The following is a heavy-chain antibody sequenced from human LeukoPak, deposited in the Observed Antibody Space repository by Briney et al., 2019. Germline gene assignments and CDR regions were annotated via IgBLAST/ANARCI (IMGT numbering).Heavy chain of an antibody. CDR1: GYTFTVYY. V-gene: IGHV1-2*02. CDR2: INPNSGGT. J-gene: IGHJ4*02. CDR3: ARIPAAPGYSSGWYGNDY. D-gene: IGHD6-19*01. Sequence: ASVTVSFTASGYTFTVYYMHWVRQAPGQGLEWMGWINPNSGGTNYAQKFQGRVTMTRDTSISTAYMELSRLRSDDTAVYYCARIPAAPGYSSGWYGNDYWGQGTLVTVSS.